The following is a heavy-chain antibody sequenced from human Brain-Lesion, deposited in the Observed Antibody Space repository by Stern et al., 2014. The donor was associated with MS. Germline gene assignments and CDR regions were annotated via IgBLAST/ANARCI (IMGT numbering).Heavy chain of an antibody. D-gene: IGHD6-6*01. CDR1: GYRFTSNW. J-gene: IGHJ4*02. CDR3: ARRGDSSSSGFDY. V-gene: IGHV5-51*01. CDR2: ICPGDSDT. Sequence: DQLVQSGAEVKKPGESLKISCKGSGYRFTSNWIGWVRQMPGKGLEWMGIICPGDSDTRYSPSFQGQVTISADKSISTAYLQWSSLQASDTAMYYCARRGDSSSSGFDYWGQGTLVIVSS.